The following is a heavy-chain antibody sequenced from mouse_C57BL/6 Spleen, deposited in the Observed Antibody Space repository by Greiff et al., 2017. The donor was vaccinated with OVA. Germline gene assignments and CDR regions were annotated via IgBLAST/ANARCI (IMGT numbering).Heavy chain of an antibody. CDR3: ARGERTGVYYFDC. V-gene: IGHV1-55*01. D-gene: IGHD4-1*01. J-gene: IGHJ2*01. CDR2: IYPGSGST. Sequence: QVQLQQPGAELVKPGASVKISCKASGYTFTSYWITWVKQRPGQGLEWIGDIYPGSGSTNYNEKFKGKATLTVDTSSSTAYMQLSSLTSEDSAVYYCARGERTGVYYFDCWGQGTTLTVAS. CDR1: GYTFTSYW.